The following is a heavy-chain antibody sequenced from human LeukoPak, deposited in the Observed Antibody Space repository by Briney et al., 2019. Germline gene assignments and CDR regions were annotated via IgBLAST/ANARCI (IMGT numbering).Heavy chain of an antibody. J-gene: IGHJ3*02. CDR1: GFTVSSNH. Sequence: GGSLRLSCAASGFTVSSNHMSWVRQAPGKGLEWVSVIYSGGSTYYADSVKGRFTISRDNSKNTLYLQMGSLRAEDMAVYYCARTKIAAAARGAFDIWGQGTMVTVSS. CDR2: IYSGGST. V-gene: IGHV3-53*05. CDR3: ARTKIAAAARGAFDI. D-gene: IGHD6-13*01.